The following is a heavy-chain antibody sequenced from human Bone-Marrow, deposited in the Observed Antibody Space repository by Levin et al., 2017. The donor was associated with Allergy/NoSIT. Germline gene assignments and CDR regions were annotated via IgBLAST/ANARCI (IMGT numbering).Heavy chain of an antibody. V-gene: IGHV3-33*01. CDR3: ARESVEMLAAKLDY. J-gene: IGHJ4*02. CDR1: GFTFSSYG. CDR2: IWFDGSNK. Sequence: GGSLRLSCAASGFTFSSYGMHWVRQAPGKALEWVAIIWFDGSNKYYADAVKGRFTISRDISKNTLYLQMDSLRAEDTALYYCARESVEMLAAKLDYWGQGTLVTVSS. D-gene: IGHD2-15*01.